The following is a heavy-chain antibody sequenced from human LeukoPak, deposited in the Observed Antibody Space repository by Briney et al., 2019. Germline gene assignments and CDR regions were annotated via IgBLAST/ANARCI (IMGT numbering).Heavy chain of an antibody. Sequence: GGSLRLSCAASGFTFSSYAMSWVRQAPGEGLEWVSAISGSGGSTYYADSVKGRFTISRDNSKNTLYLQMNSLRAEDTAVYYCAKDRRMMLKTYFDYWGQGTLVTVSS. CDR1: GFTFSSYA. V-gene: IGHV3-23*01. CDR3: AKDRRMMLKTYFDY. J-gene: IGHJ4*02. D-gene: IGHD4/OR15-4a*01. CDR2: ISGSGGST.